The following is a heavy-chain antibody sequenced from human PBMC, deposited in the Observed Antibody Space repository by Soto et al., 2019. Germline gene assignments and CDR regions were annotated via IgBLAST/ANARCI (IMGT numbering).Heavy chain of an antibody. D-gene: IGHD1-26*01. Sequence: QVQLVQSGAEVKKPGAAVKVSCKASGYTFTSYGISCVRQAPGQGLEWMGWISAYNGNTNYAQKLQGRVTMTTDTSTSTAYMEMRSLRSDDTALYYCARVYRGTTRVCFDPWGQGTLVTVSS. CDR3: ARVYRGTTRVCFDP. CDR1: GYTFTSYG. V-gene: IGHV1-18*01. CDR2: ISAYNGNT. J-gene: IGHJ5*02.